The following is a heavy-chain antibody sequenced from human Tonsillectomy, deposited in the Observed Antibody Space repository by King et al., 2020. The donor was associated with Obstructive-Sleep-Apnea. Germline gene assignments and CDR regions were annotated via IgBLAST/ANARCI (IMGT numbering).Heavy chain of an antibody. D-gene: IGHD5-12*01. V-gene: IGHV2-26*01. CDR1: GFSLSNTRMG. J-gene: IGHJ6*02. CDR3: ARFSGYDYGGRHYYGMDV. CDR2: IFSNDEK. Sequence: TLKESGPVLVKPTETLTLTCTVSGFSLSNTRMGVSWSRQPPGKALEWLAHIFSNDEKPYSTSLKSRLTISKDTSTSQVVLTMTNTYPGDTATSVCARFSGYDYGGRHYYGMDVWGQGTTVTVSS.